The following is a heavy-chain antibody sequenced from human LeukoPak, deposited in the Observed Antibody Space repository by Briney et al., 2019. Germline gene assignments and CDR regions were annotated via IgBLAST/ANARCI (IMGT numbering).Heavy chain of an antibody. Sequence: PGRSLRLSCVASRSMFRAYGIDWVRQAPGGGEGRVVGISNDGSKKTYADSVRGRFNISRDNGKNTVFLQMNSLRVEDTALYYCAKDLRGAKGALDVWGQGTMVTVSS. J-gene: IGHJ3*01. CDR2: ISNDGSKK. V-gene: IGHV3-30*18. CDR1: RSMFRAYG. CDR3: AKDLRGAKGALDV.